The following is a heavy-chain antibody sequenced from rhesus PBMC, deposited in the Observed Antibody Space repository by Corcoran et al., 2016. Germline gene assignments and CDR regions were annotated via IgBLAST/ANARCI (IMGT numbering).Heavy chain of an antibody. CDR3: ARTAGRWVGGRFDV. J-gene: IGHJ5-1*01. CDR1: GGSSSSNY. V-gene: IGHV4-173*01. CDR2: ISCSGGST. Sequence: QLQLQESGPGLVKPSETLSLPCAVSGGSSSSNYWSWLRQPPGKGLECIGRISCSGGSTDYNPSLKSRVTISTDTSKNQFSLKLSSVTAADTAVYYCARTAGRWVGGRFDVWGPGVLVTVSS. D-gene: IGHD5-24*01.